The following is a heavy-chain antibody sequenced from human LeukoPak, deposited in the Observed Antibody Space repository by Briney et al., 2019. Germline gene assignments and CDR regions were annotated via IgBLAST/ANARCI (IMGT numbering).Heavy chain of an antibody. V-gene: IGHV4-4*07. CDR2: IYSSGST. Sequence: SETLSLTCTVSGGSINNYYWSRIRQPAGKGLELIGHIYSSGSTNYNPSLKSRVTMSVDTSKNQFSLKLNSVTAADTAVYFCARLRCSGNTCASRGAFDIWGRGTMVTVSS. CDR1: GGSINNYY. J-gene: IGHJ3*02. CDR3: ARLRCSGNTCASRGAFDI. D-gene: IGHD2-2*01.